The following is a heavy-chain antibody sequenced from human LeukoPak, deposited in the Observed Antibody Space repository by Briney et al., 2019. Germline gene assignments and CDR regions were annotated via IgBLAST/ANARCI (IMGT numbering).Heavy chain of an antibody. D-gene: IGHD1-1*01. V-gene: IGHV3-23*01. CDR3: AKDGRVRNYYYMDV. CDR2: ISGSGGST. CDR1: GFTFSSYA. J-gene: IGHJ6*03. Sequence: PGGSLRLSCAASGFTFSSYAMSWVRQAPGKGLEWVSAISGSGGSTYYADSVKGRFTISRDNSKNTQYLQMNSLRAEDTAVYYCAKDGRVRNYYYMDVWGKGTTVTISS.